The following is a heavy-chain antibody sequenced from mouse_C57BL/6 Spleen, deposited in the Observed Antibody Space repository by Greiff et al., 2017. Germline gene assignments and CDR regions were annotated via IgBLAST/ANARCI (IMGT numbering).Heavy chain of an antibody. D-gene: IGHD1-1*01. Sequence: DVQLQESGPGLVKPSQSLSLTCSVTGYSITSGYYWNWIRQFPGNKLEWMGYISYDGSNHYNPSLKNRISITHDTSKKQFFLKLNSVTTEDTATYYCARDYSSSDWYFDVWGTGTTVTVSS. V-gene: IGHV3-6*01. J-gene: IGHJ1*03. CDR3: ARDYSSSDWYFDV. CDR2: ISYDGSN. CDR1: GYSITSGYY.